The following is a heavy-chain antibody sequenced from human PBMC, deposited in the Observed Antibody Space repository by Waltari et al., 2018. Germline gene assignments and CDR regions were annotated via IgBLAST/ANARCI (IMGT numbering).Heavy chain of an antibody. Sequence: QVQLVQSGAEVKKPGSSVKVSCKASGGTFSSYALSWVRQAPGQGLEWMGGIIPIFGTANYAQKFQGRVTITTDESTSTAYMELSSLRSEDTAVYYCARSYDSSGYYANNWFDPWGQGTLVTVSS. D-gene: IGHD3-22*01. CDR3: ARSYDSSGYYANNWFDP. J-gene: IGHJ5*02. V-gene: IGHV1-69*05. CDR2: IIPIFGTA. CDR1: GGTFSSYA.